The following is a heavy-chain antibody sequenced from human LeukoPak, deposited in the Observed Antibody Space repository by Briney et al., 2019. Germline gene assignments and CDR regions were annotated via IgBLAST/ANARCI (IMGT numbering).Heavy chain of an antibody. CDR2: IYYSGST. CDR3: ARGGGYSSGWFGWFDP. V-gene: IGHV4-59*01. CDR1: GGSISSYY. J-gene: IGHJ5*02. Sequence: SETLSLTCTVSGGSISSYYWSWIRQPPGKGLEWIGYIYYSGSTNYNPSHKSRVTISVDTSKNQFSLKLSSVTAADTAVYYCARGGGYSSGWFGWFDPWGQGTLVTVSS. D-gene: IGHD6-19*01.